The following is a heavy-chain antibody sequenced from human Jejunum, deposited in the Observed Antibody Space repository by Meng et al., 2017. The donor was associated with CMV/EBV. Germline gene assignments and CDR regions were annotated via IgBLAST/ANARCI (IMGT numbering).Heavy chain of an antibody. D-gene: IGHD1-26*01. J-gene: IGHJ5*02. CDR1: GLTFSDHY. Sequence: SGLTFSDHYMDWVRQAPGKGLEWVGRIRKKGNNYSTEYAASVKDRFSISRDDSKNSLYLQMHSLKTEDTAVYYCARSYSGSRFDPWGQGTLVTVSS. CDR2: IRKKGNNYST. V-gene: IGHV3-72*01. CDR3: ARSYSGSRFDP.